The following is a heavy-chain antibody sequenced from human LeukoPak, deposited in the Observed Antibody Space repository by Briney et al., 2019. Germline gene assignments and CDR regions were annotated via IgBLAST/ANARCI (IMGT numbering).Heavy chain of an antibody. J-gene: IGHJ4*02. V-gene: IGHV3-15*01. CDR3: TADNCGSTSCYAHY. CDR1: GFTFSEFTFSNAW. D-gene: IGHD2-2*01. Sequence: GGSLRLSCVASGFTFSEFTFSNAWMSWVRQAPGKGLEWVGRFKSKTDGGATDYAAPVKGRFTISRDVSKTTLFLQMNSLKTEDTAVYYCTADNCGSTSCYAHYWGQGSLFSVSS. CDR2: FKSKTDGGAT.